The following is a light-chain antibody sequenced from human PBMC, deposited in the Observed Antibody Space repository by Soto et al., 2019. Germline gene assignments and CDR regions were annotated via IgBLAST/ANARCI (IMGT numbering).Light chain of an antibody. CDR3: MQARQTPFT. V-gene: IGKV2-28*01. CDR2: SAS. CDR1: QSRLYIDGYNF. Sequence: DIVMTQSPVSLAVTPGEPASISCTSSQSRLYIDGYNFLDWYLQKPGQPPQLLIYSASNRASGVPDRFSGSGSGTDFTLKISRVEAEDVGVYFCMQARQTPFTFGPGTKVDIK. J-gene: IGKJ3*01.